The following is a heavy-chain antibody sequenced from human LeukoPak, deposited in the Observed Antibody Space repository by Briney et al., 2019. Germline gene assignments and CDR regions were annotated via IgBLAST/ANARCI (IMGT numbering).Heavy chain of an antibody. J-gene: IGHJ6*03. CDR3: ARGVGYDSSGYYYYYYYMDV. V-gene: IGHV4-34*01. Sequence: PSETLSLTCAVYGGSFSGYYWSWIRQPPGKGLEWIGSSYHSGSTYYNPSLKSRVTISVDTSKNQFSLKLSSVTAADTAVYYCARGVGYDSSGYYYYYYYMDVWGKGTAVTVSS. CDR1: GGSFSGYY. CDR2: SYHSGST. D-gene: IGHD3-22*01.